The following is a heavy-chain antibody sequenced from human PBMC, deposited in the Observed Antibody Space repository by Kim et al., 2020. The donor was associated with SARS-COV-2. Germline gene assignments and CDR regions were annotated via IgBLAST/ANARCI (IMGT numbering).Heavy chain of an antibody. D-gene: IGHD5-18*01. V-gene: IGHV5-51*01. CDR2: IYPGDSDT. Sequence: GESLKISCKGSGYSFTSYWIGWVRQMPGKGLEWMGIIYPGDSDTRYSPSFQGQVTISADKSISTAYLQWSSLKASDTAMYYCARGPPYTAMVTSYYYYGMDVWGQGSTVTVSS. J-gene: IGHJ6*02. CDR1: GYSFTSYW. CDR3: ARGPPYTAMVTSYYYYGMDV.